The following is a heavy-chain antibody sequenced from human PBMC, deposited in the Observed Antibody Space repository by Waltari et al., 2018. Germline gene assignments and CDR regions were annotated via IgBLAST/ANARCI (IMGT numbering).Heavy chain of an antibody. V-gene: IGHV6-1*01. CDR1: GASVSSNSAA. D-gene: IGHD3-3*01. CDR3: ARTTITVFGVVVGALDN. Sequence: QVQLQQSGPGLVKPSQTLSLTCAIFGASVSSNSAAWDWIRQSPSRGLEWLGRTYYRSKWYSHYAESVKSRMTINADTSKNEFSLQLTSVSPEDTGLYFCARTTITVFGVVVGALDNWGPGTLVTVSS. J-gene: IGHJ4*02. CDR2: TYYRSKWYS.